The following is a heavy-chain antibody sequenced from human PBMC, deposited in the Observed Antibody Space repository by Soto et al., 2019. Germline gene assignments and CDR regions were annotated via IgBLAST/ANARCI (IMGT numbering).Heavy chain of an antibody. CDR1: GFTFSSYA. CDR2: ISGSGGST. D-gene: IGHD6-19*01. CDR3: AKLAVAGTFYYYYGMDV. V-gene: IGHV3-23*01. Sequence: GGSLRLSCAASGFTFSSYAMTWVRQAPGKGLEWVSVISGSGGSTYFADSVKGRFTISRDNSKNMLYLQMNSLRAEDTAVYYCAKLAVAGTFYYYYGMDVWGQGTTVTVSS. J-gene: IGHJ6*02.